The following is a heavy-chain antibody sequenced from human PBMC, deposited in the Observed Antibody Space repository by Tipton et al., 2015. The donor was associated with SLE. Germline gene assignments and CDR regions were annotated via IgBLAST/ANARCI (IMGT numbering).Heavy chain of an antibody. D-gene: IGHD6-19*01. Sequence: TLSLTCTVSGGSISSSSYYWGWIRQPPGKGLEWIGSIYYSGSTYYNPSLKSRVSISVDTSKNLFSLKLSSVTAADTAVYYCARIGQWLIQGYFDLWGRGTLVTASS. CDR2: IYYSGST. CDR1: GGSISSSSYY. J-gene: IGHJ2*01. V-gene: IGHV4-39*01. CDR3: ARIGQWLIQGYFDL.